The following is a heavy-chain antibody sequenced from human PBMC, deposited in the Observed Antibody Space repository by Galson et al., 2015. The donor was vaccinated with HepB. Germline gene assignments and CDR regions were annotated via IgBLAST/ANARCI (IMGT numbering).Heavy chain of an antibody. CDR1: GYTFTDYV. Sequence: SVKVSCKASGYTFTDYVVNWVRQAPGQGLEWMGWMNTNTGKPTYAPGFAGRFVFSLDTSVATAYLQISSLETDDTAVYYCARSPLRLLDRLPYYDYYYMDVWGEGTTVTGSS. CDR2: MNTNTGKP. J-gene: IGHJ6*03. V-gene: IGHV7-4-1*02. CDR3: ARSPLRLLDRLPYYDYYYMDV. D-gene: IGHD3-3*01.